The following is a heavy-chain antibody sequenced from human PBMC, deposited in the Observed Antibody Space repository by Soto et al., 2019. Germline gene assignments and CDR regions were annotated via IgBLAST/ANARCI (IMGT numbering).Heavy chain of an antibody. Sequence: QVQLVESGGGMVQPGRSLSLSCAASGFTFRTYGMHWVRQVPGKGLEWVAVISYDGSKTYYAYSVKGRFTISRDKSKNTLYLQMNSRTAEDTAVSYCALPPKYTSGCFRLIDFWGPGALVTVSS. J-gene: IGHJ4*02. CDR3: ALPPKYTSGCFRLIDF. D-gene: IGHD6-19*01. CDR2: ISYDGSKT. CDR1: GFTFRTYG. V-gene: IGHV3-30*03.